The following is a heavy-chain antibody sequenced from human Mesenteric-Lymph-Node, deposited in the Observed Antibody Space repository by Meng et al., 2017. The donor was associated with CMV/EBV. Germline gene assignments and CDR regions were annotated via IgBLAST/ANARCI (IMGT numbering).Heavy chain of an antibody. CDR2: ISSSSTCI. J-gene: IGHJ3*02. D-gene: IGHD2-21*01. CDR1: GVPFTTYT. CDR3: ARDSRQYCGGDCYTRGDAFDI. V-gene: IGHV3-21*01. Sequence: GGSLRLSCAASGVPFTTYTMNWVRQAPGKGLEWVSSISSSSTCIYYADSFKGRFTVSRDNAENSLYLQMNSLRAEDTAIYYCARDSRQYCGGDCYTRGDAFDIWGQGTMVTVSS.